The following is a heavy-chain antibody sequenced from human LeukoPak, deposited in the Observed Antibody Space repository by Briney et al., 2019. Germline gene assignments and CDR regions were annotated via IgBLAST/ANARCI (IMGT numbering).Heavy chain of an antibody. CDR3: AKLLLRRYSAPFDY. CDR2: IRGSGGST. J-gene: IGHJ4*02. V-gene: IGHV3-23*01. D-gene: IGHD3-16*02. Sequence: PGGSLRLSCAASGFTFSSYAMSWVRQAPGKGLEWVSAIRGSGGSTYYADSVKGRFTISRDNSKNTLYLQMNSLRAEDTAVYYCAKLLLRRYSAPFDYWGQGTLVTVSS. CDR1: GFTFSSYA.